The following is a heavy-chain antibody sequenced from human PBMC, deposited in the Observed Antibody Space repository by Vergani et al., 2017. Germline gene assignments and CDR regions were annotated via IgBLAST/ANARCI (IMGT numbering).Heavy chain of an antibody. D-gene: IGHD5-12*01. V-gene: IGHV3-23*01. CDR1: GFTFSACP. Sequence: EVQLLQSGGGVIQPGGSVRLSCAASGFTFSACPMTWVRQAPGKGLEWVSAISARYPSTYYADSVKGRFTISRDNSKNMLYLQMNSLRAEDAAVYYCARDCTSGGCPDNYGMDVWGQGATVTDSS. J-gene: IGHJ6*02. CDR2: ISARYPST. CDR3: ARDCTSGGCPDNYGMDV.